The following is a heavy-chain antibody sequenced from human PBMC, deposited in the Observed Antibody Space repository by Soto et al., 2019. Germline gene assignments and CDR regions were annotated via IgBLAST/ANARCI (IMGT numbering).Heavy chain of an antibody. D-gene: IGHD5-12*01. CDR2: ISGRGEST. CDR3: AKVNSGYPLYYFDY. V-gene: IGHV3-23*01. CDR1: GFTFSSYA. Sequence: PGGSLRLSCAASGFTFSSYAMSWVRQAPGKGLEWVSVISGRGESTYYADSVKGRFTISRDNSKNTLYLQMSSLRAEDTAVYYCAKVNSGYPLYYFDYWGQGTQVTVSS. J-gene: IGHJ4*02.